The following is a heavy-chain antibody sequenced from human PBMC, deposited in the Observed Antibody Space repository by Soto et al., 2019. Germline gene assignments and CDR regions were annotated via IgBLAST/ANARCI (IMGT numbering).Heavy chain of an antibody. CDR1: GFTFSSYS. Sequence: GGSLRLSCAASGFTFSSYSMNWVRQAPGKGLEWVSSISSSSSYIYYADSVKGRFTISRDNAKNSLYLQMNSLRAEDTAVYYCARDRGGWMNHDAFDIWGQGTMVTVSS. CDR3: ARDRGGWMNHDAFDI. J-gene: IGHJ3*02. V-gene: IGHV3-21*01. D-gene: IGHD6-19*01. CDR2: ISSSSSYI.